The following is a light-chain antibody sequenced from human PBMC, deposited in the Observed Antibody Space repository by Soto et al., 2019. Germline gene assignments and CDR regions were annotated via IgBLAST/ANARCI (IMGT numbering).Light chain of an antibody. Sequence: SYELTQPPSVSVAPGKTARITCGGNNIGSKSVHWYQQKPGQAPVLVIYYDSDRPSGIPERFSGSNSGNTATLTISRVEAGDEADYYCQVWDSSSDLHVVFGGGPKLTVL. J-gene: IGLJ2*01. CDR3: QVWDSSSDLHVV. V-gene: IGLV3-21*04. CDR1: NIGSKS. CDR2: YDS.